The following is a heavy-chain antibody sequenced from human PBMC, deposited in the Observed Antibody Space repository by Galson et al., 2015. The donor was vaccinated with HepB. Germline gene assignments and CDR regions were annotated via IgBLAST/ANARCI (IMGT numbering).Heavy chain of an antibody. Sequence: SLRLSCAASGFTFSSYAMSWVRQAPGKGLEWVSAISGNGGSTYYADSVKGRFSISRDNSKNTLYLQMNSLRAEDTAVYYCAKGGRDCSSISCYSSDYWGQGTLVTVSS. CDR3: AKGGRDCSSISCYSSDY. V-gene: IGHV3-23*01. CDR2: ISGNGGST. CDR1: GFTFSSYA. D-gene: IGHD2-2*01. J-gene: IGHJ4*02.